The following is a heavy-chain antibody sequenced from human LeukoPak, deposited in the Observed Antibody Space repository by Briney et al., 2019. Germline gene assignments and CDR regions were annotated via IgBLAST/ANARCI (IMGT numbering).Heavy chain of an antibody. V-gene: IGHV1-58*02. J-gene: IGHJ3*02. CDR1: GFTFTRSA. CDR3: AAADYYDSSGYYPYAFHI. D-gene: IGHD3-22*01. Sequence: RASVKVSCKASGFTFTRSAMQWVRQARGQRLEWIGWIFVGSGNTNYAQTFQEGVTITRDMSTSTAYMELSSLRSEDTAVYYCAAADYYDSSGYYPYAFHIWGQGTMVTVSS. CDR2: IFVGSGNT.